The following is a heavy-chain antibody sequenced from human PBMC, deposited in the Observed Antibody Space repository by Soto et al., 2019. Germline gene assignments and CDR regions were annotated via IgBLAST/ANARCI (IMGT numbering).Heavy chain of an antibody. J-gene: IGHJ3*02. CDR3: ARDPIVGATIGAFDI. CDR1: GGSISSGDYY. V-gene: IGHV4-30-4*01. D-gene: IGHD1-26*01. Sequence: PSETLSLTCTVSGGSISSGDYYWSWIRQPPGKGLEWIGYIYYSGSTYYNPSLKSRVTISVDTSKNQFSLKLSSVTAADTALYYCARDPIVGATIGAFDIWGQGTMVTVSS. CDR2: IYYSGST.